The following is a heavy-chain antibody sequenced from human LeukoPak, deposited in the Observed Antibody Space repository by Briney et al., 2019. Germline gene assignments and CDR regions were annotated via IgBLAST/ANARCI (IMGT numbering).Heavy chain of an antibody. CDR3: ARGSRDGYNNFDY. J-gene: IGHJ4*02. CDR2: ISSNGGST. CDR1: GFTFSSYA. V-gene: IGHV3-64*01. D-gene: IGHD5-24*01. Sequence: GGSLRLSCAASGFTFSSYAMHWVRQAPGKGLEYVSAISSNGGSTYYANSVKGRFTISRDNSKNTLYLQMGSLRAEDMAVYYCARGSRDGYNNFDYWGQGTLVTVSS.